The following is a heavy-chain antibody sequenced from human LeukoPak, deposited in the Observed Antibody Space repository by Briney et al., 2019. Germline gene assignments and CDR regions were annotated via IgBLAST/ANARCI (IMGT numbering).Heavy chain of an antibody. CDR2: INRSGST. CDR1: GGSFSGYC. J-gene: IGHJ5*02. CDR3: ARGPESIAAATPFDP. D-gene: IGHD6-13*01. V-gene: IGHV4-34*01. Sequence: SETLSLTCAVYGGSFSGYCWSWIRQPPGKGPEWIGEINRSGSTNYNPSLKSRVTISVDTSKNQFSLKLSSVTAADTAVYYCARGPESIAAATPFDPWGQGTLVTVSS.